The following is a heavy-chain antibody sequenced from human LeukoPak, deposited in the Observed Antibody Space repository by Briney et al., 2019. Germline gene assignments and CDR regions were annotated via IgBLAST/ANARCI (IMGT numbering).Heavy chain of an antibody. CDR3: ARYSDLNAFDI. Sequence: TSETLSLTCTVSGGSVSSSSYYWGWIRQPPGKGLEWIGYIYYSGSTYYNPSLKSRVTISVDTSKNQFSLKLSSVTAADTAVYYCARYSDLNAFDIWGQRTIVTVSS. J-gene: IGHJ3*02. CDR1: GGSVSSSSYY. CDR2: IYYSGST. V-gene: IGHV4-31*03. D-gene: IGHD4-17*01.